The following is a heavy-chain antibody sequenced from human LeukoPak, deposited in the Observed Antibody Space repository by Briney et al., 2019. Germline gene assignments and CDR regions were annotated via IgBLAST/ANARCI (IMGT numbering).Heavy chain of an antibody. CDR2: IKQDGGEI. CDR1: GLTFSSYW. Sequence: GGSLRLSCAVSGLTFSSYWMSWVRQAPGKGLEWVANIKQDGGEIIYVDSVKGRFTISRDNAKNSLYLQMNSLRAEDTAVYYCVRRFLDYWGQGILVTVSS. V-gene: IGHV3-7*03. J-gene: IGHJ4*02. CDR3: VRRFLDY. D-gene: IGHD2/OR15-2a*01.